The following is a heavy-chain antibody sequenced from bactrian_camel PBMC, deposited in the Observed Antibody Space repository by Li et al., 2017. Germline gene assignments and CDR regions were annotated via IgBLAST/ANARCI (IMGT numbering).Heavy chain of an antibody. CDR3: AARLNSVCYNRAETFEY. CDR2: IKYGGSPT. J-gene: IGHJ4*01. V-gene: IGHV3S1*01. CDR1: GVASESYC. D-gene: IGHD2*01. Sequence: QVQLVESGGGSVQTGGSLRLSCAISGVASESYCIGWFRQAPGKGLEWVSAIKYGGSPTYYADSVTGRFTISRDNAKNTLYLQMDSLKPDDSAMHYCAARLNSVCYNRAETFEYWGQGTQVTVS.